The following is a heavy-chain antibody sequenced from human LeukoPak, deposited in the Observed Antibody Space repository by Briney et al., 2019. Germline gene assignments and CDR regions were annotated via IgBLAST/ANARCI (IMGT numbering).Heavy chain of an antibody. CDR3: ARSFFAGSSWNY. CDR1: GGSFSSYY. Sequence: PSETLSLTCAVYGGSFSSYYWSWIRQPPGKGLEWIGEINHSGSTNYNPSLKSRVTISVDTSKNQFSLKLSSVTAADTAVYYCARSFFAGSSWNYWGQGTLVTVSS. V-gene: IGHV4-34*01. J-gene: IGHJ4*02. CDR2: INHSGST. D-gene: IGHD6-13*01.